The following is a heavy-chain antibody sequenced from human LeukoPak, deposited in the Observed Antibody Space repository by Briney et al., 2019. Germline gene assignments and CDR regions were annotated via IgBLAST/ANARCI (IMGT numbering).Heavy chain of an antibody. D-gene: IGHD6-13*01. CDR1: GFTVSSNY. Sequence: GGSLRLSCAASGFTVSSNYMSWVRQAPGKGLEWVSVIYSGGDTYYADSVKGRFTISRDNSKNTLYLQMNSLRAEDTAVYYCAKLRSGGPAAGNYWGQGTLVTVSS. CDR3: AKLRSGGPAAGNY. V-gene: IGHV3-53*01. J-gene: IGHJ4*02. CDR2: IYSGGDT.